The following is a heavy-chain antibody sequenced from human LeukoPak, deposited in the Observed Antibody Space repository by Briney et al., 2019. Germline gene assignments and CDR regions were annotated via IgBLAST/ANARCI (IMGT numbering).Heavy chain of an antibody. Sequence: PGRSLRLSCAVSGFTFDDYAMHWVRQAPGKGLEWVSGISWNSGSIGYADSVKGRFTISRDNAKNSLYLQMNSLRAEDTALYYCAKDFMVRATYYFDYWGQGTLVTVSS. V-gene: IGHV3-9*01. J-gene: IGHJ4*02. CDR3: AKDFMVRATYYFDY. D-gene: IGHD3-10*01. CDR1: GFTFDDYA. CDR2: ISWNSGSI.